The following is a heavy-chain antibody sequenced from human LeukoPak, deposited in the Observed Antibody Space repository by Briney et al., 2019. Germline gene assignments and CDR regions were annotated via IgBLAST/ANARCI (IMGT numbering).Heavy chain of an antibody. CDR2: ISAYNGNT. D-gene: IGHD6-6*01. J-gene: IGHJ3*02. CDR1: GYTFTSYG. V-gene: IGHV1-18*01. CDR3: ARDRSSSSTLIDAFDI. Sequence: ASVKVSCKASGYTFTSYGISWVRQAPGQGLEWMGWISAYNGNTNYAQKLQSRVTMTTDTSTSTAYMELRSLRSDDTAVYYCARDRSSSSTLIDAFDIWGQGTMVTVSS.